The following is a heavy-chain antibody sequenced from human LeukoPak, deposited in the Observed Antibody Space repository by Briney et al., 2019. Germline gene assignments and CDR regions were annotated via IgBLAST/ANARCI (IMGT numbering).Heavy chain of an antibody. CDR3: ARSLAPGYDFWSGYYGWFDP. J-gene: IGHJ5*02. Sequence: SETLSLTCAVYGGSFSGYYWSWIRQPPGKGLEWIGEINHSGSTNYNPSLKSRVTISVDTSKNQFSLKLSSVTAADMAVYYCARSLAPGYDFWSGYYGWFDPWGQGTLVTVSS. V-gene: IGHV4-34*01. D-gene: IGHD3-3*01. CDR1: GGSFSGYY. CDR2: INHSGST.